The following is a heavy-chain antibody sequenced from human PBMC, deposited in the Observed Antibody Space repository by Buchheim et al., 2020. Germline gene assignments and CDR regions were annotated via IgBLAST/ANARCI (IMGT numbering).Heavy chain of an antibody. CDR2: IYYRGST. Sequence: QVQLQESGPGLVKPSQTLSLTCTVSGGSISSGGYFWSWIRQHPGKGLEWLWYIYYRGSTYYNPSLKSRVTISVVNSKNRFSLKLSSVTAADTAVYYCARETMVRGPKFDYWGQGTL. D-gene: IGHD3-10*01. J-gene: IGHJ4*02. CDR3: ARETMVRGPKFDY. CDR1: GGSISSGGYF. V-gene: IGHV4-31*03.